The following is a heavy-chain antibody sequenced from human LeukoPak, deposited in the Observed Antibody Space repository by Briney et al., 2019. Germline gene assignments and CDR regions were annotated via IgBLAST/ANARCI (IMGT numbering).Heavy chain of an antibody. CDR2: IKSKTDGGTT. D-gene: IGHD5-12*01. CDR3: TTDTEWDIVAYDVGY. Sequence: KPGGSLRLSCAASGFTFSDYYMSWIRQAPGKGLEWVGRIKSKTDGGTTDYAAPVKGRFTISRDDSKNTLYLQMNSLKTEDTAVYYCTTDTEWDIVAYDVGYWGQGTLVTVSS. J-gene: IGHJ4*02. V-gene: IGHV3-15*01. CDR1: GFTFSDYY.